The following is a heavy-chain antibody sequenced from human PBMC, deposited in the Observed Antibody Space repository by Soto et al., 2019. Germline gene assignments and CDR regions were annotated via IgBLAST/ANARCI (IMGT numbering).Heavy chain of an antibody. CDR2: IKQDGSEK. CDR1: GFTFSSYW. Sequence: GGSLRLSCAASGFTFSSYWMSWVRQAPGKGLEWVANIKQDGSEKYYVDSVKGRFTISRDNAKNSLYLQMNSLRAEDTAVYYCARDYSSSLYEIDYWGQGTLVTVSS. V-gene: IGHV3-7*01. D-gene: IGHD6-13*01. CDR3: ARDYSSSLYEIDY. J-gene: IGHJ4*02.